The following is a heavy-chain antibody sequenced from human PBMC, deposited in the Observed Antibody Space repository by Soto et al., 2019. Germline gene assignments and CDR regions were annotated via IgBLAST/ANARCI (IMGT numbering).Heavy chain of an antibody. CDR3: ARKFTMVRGVYDYYYGMDV. D-gene: IGHD3-10*01. CDR2: INHRGST. V-gene: IGHV4-34*01. CDR1: GESFSGYY. Sequence: ETLSLTCAVYGESFSGYYWSWIRQPPGKGLEWIGEINHRGSTNYNPSLTSRVTISVDTSKNQFSLKLSSVTAADTAVYYCARKFTMVRGVYDYYYGMDVWGQGTRVTVSS. J-gene: IGHJ6*02.